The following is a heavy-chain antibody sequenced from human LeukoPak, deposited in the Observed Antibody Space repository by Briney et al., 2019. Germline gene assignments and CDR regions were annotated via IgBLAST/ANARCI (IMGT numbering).Heavy chain of an antibody. CDR2: ISSSSSTI. J-gene: IGHJ6*02. V-gene: IGHV3-48*01. CDR1: GFTFSSYS. CDR3: ARDPGDYGDYYYYGMDV. Sequence: GGSLRLSCAASGFTFSSYSMNWVRQAPGKGLEWVSYISSSSSTIYYADSVKGRFTISRDNSKNTLYLQMNSLRAEDTAVYYCARDPGDYGDYYYYGMDVWGQGTTVTVPS. D-gene: IGHD4-17*01.